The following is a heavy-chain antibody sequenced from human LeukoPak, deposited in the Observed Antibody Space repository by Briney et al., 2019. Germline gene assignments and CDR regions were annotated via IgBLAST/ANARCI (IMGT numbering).Heavy chain of an antibody. CDR2: IYYTGST. V-gene: IGHV4-39*07. CDR1: GGSIRSGSYY. D-gene: IGHD3-3*01. Sequence: PSETLSLTCSVSGGSIRSGSYYWGWIRQPPGKGLEWVGSIYYTGSTYYNPSLKSRVTISVDTSKNQFSLKLSSVTAADTSVYYCARSGYPIYYGMDVWGQGTTVTVSS. CDR3: ARSGYPIYYGMDV. J-gene: IGHJ6*02.